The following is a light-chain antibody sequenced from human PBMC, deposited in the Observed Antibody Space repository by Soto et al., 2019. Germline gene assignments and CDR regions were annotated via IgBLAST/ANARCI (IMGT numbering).Light chain of an antibody. CDR2: DVT. V-gene: IGLV2-14*03. Sequence: QSVLTQPASVSGSLGQSITISCTGTSSDFGGYTYVSWYQQHPDKAPKVLIYDVTNRPSGVSNRFSGSKSGNTAYLTISGLRAEDEADYYCSSYSSSNTLYVFGSGTKVTV. J-gene: IGLJ1*01. CDR1: SSDFGGYTY. CDR3: SSYSSSNTLYV.